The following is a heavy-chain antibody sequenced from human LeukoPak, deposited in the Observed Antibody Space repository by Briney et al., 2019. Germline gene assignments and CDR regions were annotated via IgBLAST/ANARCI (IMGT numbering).Heavy chain of an antibody. CDR3: ARGVADYYYYMDV. V-gene: IGHV4-34*01. Sequence: PSETLSLTCAVYGGSFSGYYWSWTRQPPGKGLEWIGEINHSGSTNYNPSLKSRVTISVDTSKNQFSLKLSSVTAADTAVYYCARGVADYYYYMDVWGKGTTVTVSS. J-gene: IGHJ6*03. CDR1: GGSFSGYY. D-gene: IGHD2-15*01. CDR2: INHSGST.